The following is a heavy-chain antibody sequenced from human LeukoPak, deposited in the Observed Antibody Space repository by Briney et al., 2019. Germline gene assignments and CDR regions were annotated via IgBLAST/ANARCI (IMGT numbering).Heavy chain of an antibody. D-gene: IGHD4-11*01. CDR3: ARCSNYGYYFDY. J-gene: IGHJ4*02. V-gene: IGHV4-61*05. CDR2: IYYSGST. Sequence: RASETPSLTCTVSGGSISSSSYYWGWIRQPPGKGLEWIGYIYYSGSTNYNPSLKSRVTISVDTSKNQFSLKLSSVTAADTAVYYCARCSNYGYYFDYWGQGTLVTVSS. CDR1: GGSISSSSYY.